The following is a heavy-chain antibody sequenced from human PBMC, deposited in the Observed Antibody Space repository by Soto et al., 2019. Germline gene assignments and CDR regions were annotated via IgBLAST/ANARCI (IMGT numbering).Heavy chain of an antibody. V-gene: IGHV5-51*01. Sequence: GESLKISCKASGYSFTTYWIAWVRQKPGKGLEWVGIINPGDFDTRYGPSFQGQVTISADRSSSTAYLQWTSLKAADTAIYYCARHEQYYYYYYGMDVWGQGTTVTVSS. J-gene: IGHJ6*02. CDR2: INPGDFDT. CDR3: ARHEQYYYYYYGMDV. CDR1: GYSFTTYW.